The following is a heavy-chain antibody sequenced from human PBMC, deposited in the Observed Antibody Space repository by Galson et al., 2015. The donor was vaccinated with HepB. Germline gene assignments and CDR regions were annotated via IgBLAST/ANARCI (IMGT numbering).Heavy chain of an antibody. CDR3: ARGPEDYYDSSVTAGDI. Sequence: ETLSLTCAVYGGSFSGYYWSWIRQPPGKGLEWIGEINHSGSTNYNPSLKSRVTISVDTSKNQFSLKLSSVTAADTAVYYCARGPEDYYDSSVTAGDIWGQGTMVTVSS. CDR1: GGSFSGYY. D-gene: IGHD3-22*01. CDR2: INHSGST. J-gene: IGHJ3*02. V-gene: IGHV4-34*01.